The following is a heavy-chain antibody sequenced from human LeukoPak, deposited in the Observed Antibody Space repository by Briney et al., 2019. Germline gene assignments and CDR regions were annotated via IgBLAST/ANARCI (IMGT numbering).Heavy chain of an antibody. CDR2: LYHIGST. D-gene: IGHD2-21*01. Sequence: SETLSLTCTVSGYSISSGYYWGWVRQPPGKGLEWIANLYHIGSTYYNPSLKSRVTISVDTSKHQFSLTSSSVTAADAAVYYCARVTYSIFDYWVQGTLVTVSS. J-gene: IGHJ4*02. V-gene: IGHV4-38-2*02. CDR3: ARVTYSIFDY. CDR1: GYSISSGYY.